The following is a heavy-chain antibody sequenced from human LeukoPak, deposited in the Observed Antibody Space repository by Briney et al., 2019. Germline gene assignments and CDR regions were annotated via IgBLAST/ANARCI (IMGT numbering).Heavy chain of an antibody. CDR3: ARVAVLRYFDRLSSISYFDY. V-gene: IGHV4-34*01. CDR2: INHSGST. J-gene: IGHJ4*02. D-gene: IGHD3-9*01. Sequence: PSETLSLTCAVYGGSFSGYYWSWIRQPPGKGLEWIGEINHSGSTNYNPSPKSRVTISVDTSKNQFSLKLSSVTAADTAVYYCARVAVLRYFDRLSSISYFDYWGQGTLVTVSS. CDR1: GGSFSGYY.